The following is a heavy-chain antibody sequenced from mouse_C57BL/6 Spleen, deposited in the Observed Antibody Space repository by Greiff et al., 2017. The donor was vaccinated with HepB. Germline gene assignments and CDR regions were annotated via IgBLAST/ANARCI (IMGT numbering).Heavy chain of an antibody. CDR1: GFTFSSYG. J-gene: IGHJ2*01. D-gene: IGHD2-4*01. Sequence: EVKLVESGGDLVKPGGSLKLSCAASGFTFSSYGMSWVRQTPDKRLEWVATISSGGSYTYYPDSVKGRFTISRDNAKNTLYLQMSSLKSEDTAMYYCARHEGLRRRDYFDYWGQGTTLTVSS. V-gene: IGHV5-6*01. CDR3: ARHEGLRRRDYFDY. CDR2: ISSGGSYT.